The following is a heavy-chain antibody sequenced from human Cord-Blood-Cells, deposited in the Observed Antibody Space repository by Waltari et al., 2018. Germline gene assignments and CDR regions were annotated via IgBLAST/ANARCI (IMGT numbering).Heavy chain of an antibody. CDR3: ARDRGSGYYNWFDP. Sequence: QVQLVESGGGVVQPGRSLRLSCAASGFTFSSYGMHWVRQAPGKGVGWVAVIWDEGRNKYYADSVKGRFTISRDKSKNTLYLQMNSLRAEDTAVYYCARDRGSGYYNWFDPWGQGTLVTVSS. D-gene: IGHD3-22*01. CDR1: GFTFSSYG. CDR2: IWDEGRNK. V-gene: IGHV3-33*01. J-gene: IGHJ5*02.